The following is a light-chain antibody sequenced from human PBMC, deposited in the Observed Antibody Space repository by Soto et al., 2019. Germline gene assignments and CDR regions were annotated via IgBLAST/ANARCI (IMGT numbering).Light chain of an antibody. CDR2: EAA. Sequence: ELLLTQSPGTLSLSPGETATLSCMASQRGSYNYLAWYQQRPDQPPRLLMYEAATRASGIPDRFSGSVSGTDFTLTIRRREPEDFALYFCQQYETSQVTFGGGTKVEI. CDR3: QQYETSQVT. CDR1: QRGSYNY. J-gene: IGKJ4*01. V-gene: IGKV3-20*01.